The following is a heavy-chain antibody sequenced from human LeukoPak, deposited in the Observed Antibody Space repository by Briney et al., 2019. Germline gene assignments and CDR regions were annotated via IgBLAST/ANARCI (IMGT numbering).Heavy chain of an antibody. Sequence: GGSLRLSCAASGFTFSSYGMHWVRQAPGKGLEWVSYISSSGSTIYYADSVKGRFTISRDNAKNSLYLQMNSLRAEDTAVYYCARDNGYSYGYDYWGQGTLVTVSS. V-gene: IGHV3-48*04. CDR2: ISSSGSTI. D-gene: IGHD5-18*01. CDR1: GFTFSSYG. CDR3: ARDNGYSYGYDY. J-gene: IGHJ4*02.